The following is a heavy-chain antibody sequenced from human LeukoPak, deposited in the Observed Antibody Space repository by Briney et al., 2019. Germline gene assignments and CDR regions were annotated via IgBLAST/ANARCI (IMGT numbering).Heavy chain of an antibody. CDR2: ISADGGDI. CDR1: GFIFSNNI. Sequence: GGSLRLSCAASGFIFSNNIMNWVRQAPGKGLEWVSVISADGGDIYYADSVNGRFTISRYNSKNTLHLQMDSLRAEDTAVYYCAKDPPHSDRSIYSDNSWGQGTLVTVSS. CDR3: AKDPPHSDRSIYSDNS. D-gene: IGHD3-22*01. V-gene: IGHV3-23*01. J-gene: IGHJ4*02.